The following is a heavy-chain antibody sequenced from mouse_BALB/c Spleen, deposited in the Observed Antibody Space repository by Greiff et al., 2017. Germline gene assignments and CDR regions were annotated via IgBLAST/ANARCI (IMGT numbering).Heavy chain of an antibody. CDR2: ISSGGST. Sequence: EVKVVESGGGLVKPGGSLKLSCAASGFTFSSYAMSWVRQTPEKRLEWVASISSGGSTYYPDSVKGRFTISRDNARNILYLQMSSLRSEDTAMYYCAREVITTDYAMDYWGQGTSVTVSS. J-gene: IGHJ4*01. D-gene: IGHD2-4*01. CDR3: AREVITTDYAMDY. CDR1: GFTFSSYA. V-gene: IGHV5-6-5*01.